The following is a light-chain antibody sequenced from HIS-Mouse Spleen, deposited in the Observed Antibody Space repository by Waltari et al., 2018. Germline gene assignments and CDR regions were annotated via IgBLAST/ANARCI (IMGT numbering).Light chain of an antibody. Sequence: QSALTQPPSASGSPGQSVTISCTGTSSDVGGYNYVSLYQQHPGKAPKLMIYEVSKRPSGVPYRFSGSKSGNTASLTISGLQAEDEADYYCCSYAGSSTWVFGGGTKLTVL. J-gene: IGLJ3*02. CDR1: SSDVGGYNY. CDR3: CSYAGSSTWV. V-gene: IGLV2-8*01. CDR2: EVS.